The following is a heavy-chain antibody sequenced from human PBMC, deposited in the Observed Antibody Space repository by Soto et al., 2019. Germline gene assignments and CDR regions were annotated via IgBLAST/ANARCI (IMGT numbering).Heavy chain of an antibody. CDR2: INHSGST. V-gene: IGHV4-34*01. CDR3: ARRPIVLMVYAQKRNWFDP. J-gene: IGHJ5*02. D-gene: IGHD2-8*01. Sequence: PSETLSLTCAVYGGSFSGYYWSWIRQPPGKGLEWIGEINHSGSTNYNPSLKSRVTISVDTSKNQFSLKLSSVTAADTAVYYCARRPIVLMVYAQKRNWFDPWGQGTLVTVSS. CDR1: GGSFSGYY.